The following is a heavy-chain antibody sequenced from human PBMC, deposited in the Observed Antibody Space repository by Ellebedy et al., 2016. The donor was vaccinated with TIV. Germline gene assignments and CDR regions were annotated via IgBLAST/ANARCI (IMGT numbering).Heavy chain of an antibody. J-gene: IGHJ4*02. CDR3: ARPLRSTVTTSIYFDY. D-gene: IGHD4-17*01. Sequence: GSLRLXCTVSGGSISSSSYFWGWIRQPPGKGLEWIGIIYYTGSTYYSPSLQSRVTISVDTSKNQFSLNLTSVTAADTAVYYCARPLRSTVTTSIYFDYWGQGTLVTASS. CDR1: GGSISSSSYF. CDR2: IYYTGST. V-gene: IGHV4-39*01.